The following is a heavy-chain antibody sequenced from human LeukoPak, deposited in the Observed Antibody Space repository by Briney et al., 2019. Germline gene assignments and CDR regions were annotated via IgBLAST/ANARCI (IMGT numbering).Heavy chain of an antibody. J-gene: IGHJ2*01. Sequence: SETLSLTCAVYGASLNGHYWSWIRQPPGKGLEWIGEGSDVGGTKYNPSLKSRVTISADTSKNQFSLNLNSVTAADTAVYFCARLAYYYDRSGPADWYFDLWGRGTLVTVSS. V-gene: IGHV4-34*01. CDR1: GASLNGHY. CDR3: ARLAYYYDRSGPADWYFDL. CDR2: GSDVGGT. D-gene: IGHD3-22*01.